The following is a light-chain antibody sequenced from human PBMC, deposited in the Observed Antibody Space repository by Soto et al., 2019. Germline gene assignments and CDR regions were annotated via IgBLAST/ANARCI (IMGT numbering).Light chain of an antibody. Sequence: DIQLTQSPSSLSASVGDRVTLTCRASQSIRDYLNWYQQKAGKAPKPLIYAASNLQSGVPSRFSGSGSGTESTLTISSLQPEDFATYSCQQTYRTPLTFGGGTKVDIK. CDR3: QQTYRTPLT. J-gene: IGKJ4*01. V-gene: IGKV1-39*01. CDR2: AAS. CDR1: QSIRDY.